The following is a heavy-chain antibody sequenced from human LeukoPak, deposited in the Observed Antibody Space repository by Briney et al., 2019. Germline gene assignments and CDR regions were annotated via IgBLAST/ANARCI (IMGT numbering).Heavy chain of an antibody. V-gene: IGHV1-69*13. CDR1: GGTFSSYA. CDR3: ARVYDSTRPLAFDI. Sequence: ASVKVSCKASGGTFSSYAISWVRQAPGQGLEWMGGIIPIFGTANYAQKFQGRVTITADESTSTAYKELSSLRSEDTAVYYCARVYDSTRPLAFDIWGQGTMVTVSS. J-gene: IGHJ3*02. D-gene: IGHD2-2*01. CDR2: IIPIFGTA.